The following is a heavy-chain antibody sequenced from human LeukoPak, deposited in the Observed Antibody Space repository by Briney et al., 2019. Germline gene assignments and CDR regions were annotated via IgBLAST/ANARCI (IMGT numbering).Heavy chain of an antibody. CDR2: SKSDGSST. V-gene: IGHV3-74*01. Sequence: GGSLRLSCAASGFTFSGHWMHWVRQVPGKGLVWVSRSKSDGSSTSYADSVKGRFAISRDNAKNTLYLQMNSLRVEDTAVYYCARSDWFDPWGQGTLVIVSS. CDR3: ARSDWFDP. J-gene: IGHJ5*02. CDR1: GFTFSGHW.